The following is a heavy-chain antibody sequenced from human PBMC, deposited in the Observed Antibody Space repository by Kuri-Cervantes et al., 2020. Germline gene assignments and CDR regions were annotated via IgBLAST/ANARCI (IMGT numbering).Heavy chain of an antibody. CDR2: IIPIFGTA. J-gene: IGHJ4*02. D-gene: IGHD3-22*01. CDR3: ASPYYYDSSGYWNSLDY. Sequence: SVKVSCKASGGTFSSYAISWVRQAPGQGLEWMGGIIPIFGTANYAQKFQGRVTITTDESTSTAYMELSSLRSEDTAVYYCASPYYYDSSGYWNSLDYWGQGTLVTVSS. V-gene: IGHV1-69*05. CDR1: GGTFSSYA.